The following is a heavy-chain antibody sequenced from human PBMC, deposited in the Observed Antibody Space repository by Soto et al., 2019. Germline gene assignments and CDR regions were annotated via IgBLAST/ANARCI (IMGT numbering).Heavy chain of an antibody. CDR3: AKGRGALAVVSNWFDP. J-gene: IGHJ5*02. D-gene: IGHD6-19*01. CDR2: INWNSGSV. V-gene: IGHV3-9*01. CDR1: GFTFEDSA. Sequence: VQLVESGGGLVQPGRSLRLSCAAFGFTFEDSAMHWIRQTPGKGLEWVADINWNSGSVRYADSVQGRFSISRDNANNSLFLQMDSVRAEDTALYYCAKGRGALAVVSNWFDPWGQGTLVTVSS.